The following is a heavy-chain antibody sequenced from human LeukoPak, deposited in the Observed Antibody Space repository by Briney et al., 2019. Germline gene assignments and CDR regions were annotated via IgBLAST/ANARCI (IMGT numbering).Heavy chain of an antibody. CDR3: ASSAGALIDC. V-gene: IGHV3-33*01. Sequence: GGSLRLSCAASGFTFSNYDMHWVRQAPGKGLEWVAVRRFDGSNKFYADSVKGRFTISRDNSKNTLYLQMNSLRAEDTAVYYCASSAGALIDCWGQGTLVIVSS. D-gene: IGHD6-19*01. CDR2: RRFDGSNK. CDR1: GFTFSNYD. J-gene: IGHJ4*02.